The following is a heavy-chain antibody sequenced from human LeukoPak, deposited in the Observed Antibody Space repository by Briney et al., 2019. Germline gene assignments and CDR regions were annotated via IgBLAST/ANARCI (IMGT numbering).Heavy chain of an antibody. Sequence: QPGGSLRLSCAASGFTLNNCTLHWVRQAPGKGLEWVAVLSSDGNNEYYADSVKGRFTISRDNSKNTLYLQMNSLRAEDTAIYYCAKKPAGFDPWGQGTLVTVSS. CDR2: LSSDGNNE. J-gene: IGHJ5*02. CDR1: GFTLNNCT. V-gene: IGHV3-30-3*01. CDR3: AKKPAGFDP. D-gene: IGHD1-14*01.